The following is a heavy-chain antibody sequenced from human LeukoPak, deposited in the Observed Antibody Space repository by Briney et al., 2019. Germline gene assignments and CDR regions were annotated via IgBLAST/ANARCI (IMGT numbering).Heavy chain of an antibody. D-gene: IGHD3-22*01. J-gene: IGHJ4*02. CDR2: INSDGSST. Sequence: GGSLRLSCEASGFTFSSYWMHWVRQAPGKGLVWVSRINSDGSSTSYADSVKGRFTISRDNAKKPLYLQMNSLRAEDTAVYYCASGEFDYYDSIIFGGQGTLVTVSS. V-gene: IGHV3-74*01. CDR3: ASGEFDYYDSIIF. CDR1: GFTFSSYW.